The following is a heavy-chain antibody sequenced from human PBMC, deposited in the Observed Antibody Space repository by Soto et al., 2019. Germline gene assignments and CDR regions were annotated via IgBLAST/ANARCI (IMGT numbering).Heavy chain of an antibody. J-gene: IGHJ4*02. CDR1: GFTFSSYA. V-gene: IGHV3-23*01. Sequence: EVQLLESGGGLVQPGGSLRLSCAASGFTFSSYAMSWVRQAPGKGLEWVSAISGSGGSTYYADSVKGRFTICRDNSKNTLDLQMNSRRADGTAVSHCANSACISTSCDNCDLPHYFDYWGQGTLVTVSS. CDR3: ANSACISTSCDNCDLPHYFDY. CDR2: ISGSGGST. D-gene: IGHD2-2*02.